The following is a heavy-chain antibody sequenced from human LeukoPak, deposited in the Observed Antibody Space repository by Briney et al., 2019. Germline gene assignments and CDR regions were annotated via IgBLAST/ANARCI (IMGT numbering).Heavy chain of an antibody. J-gene: IGHJ4*02. CDR1: GGSFSSYA. D-gene: IGHD4-17*01. CDR2: IIPIFGTA. CDR3: ARSYGDYVWGD. V-gene: IGHV1-69*13. Sequence: GASVKVSCKASGGSFSSYAISWVRQAPGQGLEWMGAIIPIFGTANYAQKFQGRVTITADESTSTAYMELSSLRSEDTAVYYCARSYGDYVWGDWGQGTLVTVSS.